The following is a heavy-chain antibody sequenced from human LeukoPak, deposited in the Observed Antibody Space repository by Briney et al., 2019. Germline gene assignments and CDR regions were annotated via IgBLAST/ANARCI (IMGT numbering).Heavy chain of an antibody. Sequence: SETLSLTCTVSGGSISSYYWSWIRQPAGKGLEWVGRIYTSGSTNYDPSLKSRVTMSVDTSKNQFSLKLSSVTAADTAVYYCARDLTDCSGGSCYRYGMDVWGQGTTVTVSS. D-gene: IGHD2-15*01. CDR2: IYTSGST. CDR1: GGSISSYY. V-gene: IGHV4-4*07. CDR3: ARDLTDCSGGSCYRYGMDV. J-gene: IGHJ6*02.